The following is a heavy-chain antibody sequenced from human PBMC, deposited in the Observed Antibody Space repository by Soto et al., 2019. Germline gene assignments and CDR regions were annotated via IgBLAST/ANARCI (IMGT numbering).Heavy chain of an antibody. CDR1: GFMFKSYV. Sequence: QLQLVESGGGVVQPGTSLRLSCTASGFMFKSYVMHWVRQAPGKGLEWVALTSYDGNNKYYGDSVKGRFTVSRDNSKNTLLLQMDSMRTEDTDIYYCARWGTTGGFDLWGQGTLVSVSS. CDR3: ARWGTTGGFDL. V-gene: IGHV3-30*19. CDR2: TSYDGNNK. J-gene: IGHJ4*02. D-gene: IGHD3-16*01.